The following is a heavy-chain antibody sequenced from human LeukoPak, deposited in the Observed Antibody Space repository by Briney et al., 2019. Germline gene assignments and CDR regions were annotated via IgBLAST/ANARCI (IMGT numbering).Heavy chain of an antibody. Sequence: PGVSLSLSCAACGFTFNHYAMSWVRQAPGKGLEWVSGINHLGHTFYSDSVKGRFTISRDNSQNTLFLQMNSLRADDTAEYFCARDHGSQDSGAWYVVDYSGRGTLVTVSS. J-gene: IGHJ4*02. CDR2: INHLGHT. D-gene: IGHD6-19*01. CDR1: GFTFNHYA. CDR3: ARDHGSQDSGAWYVVDY. V-gene: IGHV3-23*01.